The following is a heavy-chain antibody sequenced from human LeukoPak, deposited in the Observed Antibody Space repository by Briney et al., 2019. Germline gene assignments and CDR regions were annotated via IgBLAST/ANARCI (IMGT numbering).Heavy chain of an antibody. CDR2: IIPILGIA. CDR3: ARDLRTRFEAAFDI. D-gene: IGHD4-17*01. J-gene: IGHJ3*02. V-gene: IGHV1-69*04. Sequence: ASVKVSCKASGGTFSSYAISWVRQAPGQGLEWMGRIIPILGIANYAQKFQGRVTITADKSTSTAYMELSSLRSEDTAVYYCARDLRTRFEAAFDIWGQGTMVTVSS. CDR1: GGTFSSYA.